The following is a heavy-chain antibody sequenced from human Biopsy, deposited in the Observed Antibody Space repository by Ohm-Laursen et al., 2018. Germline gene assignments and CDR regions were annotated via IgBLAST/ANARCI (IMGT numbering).Heavy chain of an antibody. CDR3: ARHPTGFWFDP. Sequence: SQTLSLTCTVSGGSVSSNTNYWAWIRQPPGKGLEWIGSIFYSGTIYYNPSLKSRVSISVDTSKNQFSLNLNSVTAADTAVYYCARHPTGFWFDPWGQGTLVIVSS. CDR1: GGSVSSNTNY. V-gene: IGHV4-39*01. CDR2: IFYSGTI. J-gene: IGHJ5*02.